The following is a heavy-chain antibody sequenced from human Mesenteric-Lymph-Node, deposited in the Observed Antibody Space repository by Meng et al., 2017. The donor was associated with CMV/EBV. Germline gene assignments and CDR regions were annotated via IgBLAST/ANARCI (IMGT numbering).Heavy chain of an antibody. Sequence: GESLKISCAASKIKFSPYAMSWGRQAPGKGLEWVSTISGSGDNTYYADAVKGRFTISRDNSKDTRELQRNSRRADDAAVYFCARGTTGASFYFYGMDIWGQGTTVTVSS. CDR2: ISGSGDNT. J-gene: IGHJ6*02. CDR3: ARGTTGASFYFYGMDI. CDR1: KIKFSPYA. D-gene: IGHD1-1*01. V-gene: IGHV3-23*01.